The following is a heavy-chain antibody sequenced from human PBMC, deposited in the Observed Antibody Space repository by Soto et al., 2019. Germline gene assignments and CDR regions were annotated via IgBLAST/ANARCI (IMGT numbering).Heavy chain of an antibody. Sequence: SETLSLTCTVSGGSISSGGYYWSWIRQHPGKGLEWIGYIYYSGSTYYNPSLKSRVTISVDTSKNQFSLKLSSVTAADTAVYYCARARGDSSSWAGRYYYYGMDVWGQGTTVTVSS. D-gene: IGHD6-13*01. CDR1: GGSISSGGYY. CDR3: ARARGDSSSWAGRYYYYGMDV. CDR2: IYYSGST. V-gene: IGHV4-31*03. J-gene: IGHJ6*02.